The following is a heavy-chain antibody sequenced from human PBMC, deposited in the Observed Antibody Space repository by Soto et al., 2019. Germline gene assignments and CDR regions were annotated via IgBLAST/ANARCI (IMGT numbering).Heavy chain of an antibody. CDR3: ARAPVYGDYDNWFDP. V-gene: IGHV1-69*06. Sequence: QVQLVQSGAEVKKPGSSVKVSCKASGSTFSSYAISWVRQAPGQGLEWMGGIIPIFGTANYAQKFQGRVTITADKSTSTAYMELSSLRSEDTAVYYCARAPVYGDYDNWFDPWGQGTLVTVSS. D-gene: IGHD4-17*01. CDR1: GSTFSSYA. CDR2: IIPIFGTA. J-gene: IGHJ5*02.